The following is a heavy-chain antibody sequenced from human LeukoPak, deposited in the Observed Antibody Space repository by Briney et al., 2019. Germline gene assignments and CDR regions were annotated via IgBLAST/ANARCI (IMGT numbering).Heavy chain of an antibody. CDR2: ISAYNGNT. Sequence: ASVKVAFKASGYTFTSYGISWVRQAPGQGLDWMEGISAYNGNTNYAQKLQGRVTMTTDTSTSTAYMELRSLRSDDTDVYYFASDRDITMIVAPLDYWGQGTLVTVSS. CDR1: GYTFTSYG. V-gene: IGHV1-18*01. D-gene: IGHD3-22*01. CDR3: ASDRDITMIVAPLDY. J-gene: IGHJ4*02.